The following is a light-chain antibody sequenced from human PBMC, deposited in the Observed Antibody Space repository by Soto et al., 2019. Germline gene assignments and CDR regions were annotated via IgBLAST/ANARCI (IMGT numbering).Light chain of an antibody. CDR2: LGS. CDR3: MQPLQSWT. Sequence: DVVFTQTPLTLSFTPLHPSSVSCKSSQDLLHSDGRAYLYWYLQKPGQPPQLLIYLGSNRASGVPDRFSGSGSGTDFTLKISRVEAEDVGVYYCMQPLQSWTFGQGTKVDI. J-gene: IGKJ1*01. V-gene: IGKV2-28*01. CDR1: QDLLHSDGRAY.